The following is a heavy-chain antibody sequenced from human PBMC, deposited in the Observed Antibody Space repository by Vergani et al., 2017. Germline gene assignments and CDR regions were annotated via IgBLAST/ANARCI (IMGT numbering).Heavy chain of an antibody. CDR1: GFTFTSYS. Sequence: EVQLVESGGGLVKPGGSLRLSCAASGFTFTSYSMNWVRPAPGKGLEWVSSISSSSSYIYYADSVKGRFTISRDNAKNSLYLQMNSLRAEDTAVYYCARDFVLGGPPTPLLWFGESDFDYWGQGTLVTVSS. J-gene: IGHJ4*02. D-gene: IGHD3-10*01. CDR3: ARDFVLGGPPTPLLWFGESDFDY. CDR2: ISSSSSYI. V-gene: IGHV3-21*01.